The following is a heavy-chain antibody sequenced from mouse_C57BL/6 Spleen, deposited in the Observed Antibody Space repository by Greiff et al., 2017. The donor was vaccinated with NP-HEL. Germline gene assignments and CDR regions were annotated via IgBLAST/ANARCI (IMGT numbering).Heavy chain of an antibody. D-gene: IGHD2-2*01. CDR1: GYTFTDYE. CDR3: TRLNYYGYSWFAY. Sequence: VQLQQSGAELVRPGASVTLSCKASGYTFTDYEMHWVKQTPVHGLEWIGAIDPETGGTAYNQKFKGKAILTADKSSSTAYMELRSLTSEDSAVYYCTRLNYYGYSWFAYWGQGTLVTVSA. CDR2: IDPETGGT. J-gene: IGHJ3*01. V-gene: IGHV1-15*01.